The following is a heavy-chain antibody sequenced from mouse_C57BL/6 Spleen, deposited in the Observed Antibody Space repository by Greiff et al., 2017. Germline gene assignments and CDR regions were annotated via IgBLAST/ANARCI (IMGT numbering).Heavy chain of an antibody. CDR3: ARSDGYHADAMEY. V-gene: IGHV1-61*01. D-gene: IGHD2-3*01. J-gene: IGHJ4*01. Sequence: QVQLQQPGAELVRPGSSVKLSCKASGYTFTSYWMDWVKQRPGQGLEWIGNIYPSDSETHYNQKFKDKATLTVDKSSSTAYMQLSSLSSEDSAVYCCARSDGYHADAMEYWGQGTSVTVSS. CDR2: IYPSDSET. CDR1: GYTFTSYW.